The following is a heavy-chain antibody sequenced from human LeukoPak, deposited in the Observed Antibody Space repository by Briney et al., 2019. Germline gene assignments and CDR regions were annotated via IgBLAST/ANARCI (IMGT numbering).Heavy chain of an antibody. D-gene: IGHD6-19*01. CDR1: GYTFTGYY. CDR3: ARDLVAVAGPYYYGMDV. J-gene: IGHJ6*02. V-gene: IGHV1-2*02. Sequence: SVKASCKASGYTFTGYYMHWVRQAPGQGLDWMGWSNPNSGGTNYAQKFEGRVTITRDTAISTAYLELSRLRSDDTAVYYCARDLVAVAGPYYYGMDVWGQGTTVTVSS. CDR2: SNPNSGGT.